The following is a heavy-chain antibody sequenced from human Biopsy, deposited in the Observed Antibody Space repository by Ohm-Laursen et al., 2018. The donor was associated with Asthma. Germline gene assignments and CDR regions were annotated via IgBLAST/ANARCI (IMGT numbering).Heavy chain of an antibody. D-gene: IGHD3-22*01. CDR2: ISSGGTRK. J-gene: IGHJ4*02. V-gene: IGHV3-30*03. Sequence: SLRLSCTASGFTFSRYGMHWVRQAPGKGLEWVAVISSGGTRKYYADSVKGRFNISRDDSKNTLHLQMNSLRAEDTAVYYCARDPAGYYYFDYWGQGTLVTVSS. CDR3: ARDPAGYYYFDY. CDR1: GFTFSRYG.